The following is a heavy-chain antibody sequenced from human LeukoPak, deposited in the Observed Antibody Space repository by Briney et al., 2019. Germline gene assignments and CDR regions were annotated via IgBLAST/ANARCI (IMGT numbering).Heavy chain of an antibody. Sequence: PGGSLRLSCASSGFTFSSYWMSWVRQAPGKGLEWVANIKQDGSEKYYVDSVKGRFAISRDNAKNSLYLQMNSLRAEDTAVYYCARDISRYSYGYGFDYWGQGTLVTVSS. CDR2: IKQDGSEK. CDR3: ARDISRYSYGYGFDY. CDR1: GFTFSSYW. V-gene: IGHV3-7*01. J-gene: IGHJ4*02. D-gene: IGHD5-18*01.